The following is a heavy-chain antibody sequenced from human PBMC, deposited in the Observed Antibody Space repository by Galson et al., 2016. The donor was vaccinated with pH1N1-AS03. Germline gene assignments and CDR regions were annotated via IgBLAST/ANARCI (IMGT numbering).Heavy chain of an antibody. CDR3: ARGLHTTTKTGYYDYPDV. Sequence: SVKVSCKASGGIFSNSVFSWVRQAPGQGLEWMGGIIPIFGSVTYAQKFQDRLTITADESKTSAYMELTSLTFEDTAMFYCARGLHTTTKTGYYDYPDVWGNGTTVIVPS. V-gene: IGHV1-69*13. CDR1: GGIFSNSV. J-gene: IGHJ6*03. CDR2: IIPIFGSV. D-gene: IGHD1-1*01.